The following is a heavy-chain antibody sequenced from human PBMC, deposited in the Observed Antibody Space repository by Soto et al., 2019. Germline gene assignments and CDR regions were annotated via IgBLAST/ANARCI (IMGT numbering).Heavy chain of an antibody. Sequence: SETLSLTCTVSGGSIGSYYWSWIRQPPGKGLEWIGYIYYGGSTNYNPSLKSRVTISVDTSKNQISLKLSSVTAADTAVYYCARSGGSQYGFDPWGQGTLVTVSS. J-gene: IGHJ5*02. V-gene: IGHV4-59*12. D-gene: IGHD5-12*01. CDR1: GGSIGSYY. CDR2: IYYGGST. CDR3: ARSGGSQYGFDP.